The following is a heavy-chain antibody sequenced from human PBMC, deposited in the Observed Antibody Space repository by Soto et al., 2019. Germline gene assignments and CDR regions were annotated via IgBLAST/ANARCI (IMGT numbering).Heavy chain of an antibody. CDR3: ARAGIAAAGTGPSYYYYGMDV. J-gene: IGHJ6*02. Sequence: SETLSLTCTVSGGSVSSGSYYWSWIRQPPGKGLEWIGYIYYSGSTNYNPSLKSRVTISVDTSKNQFSLKLSSVTAADTAVYYCARAGIAAAGTGPSYYYYGMDVWGQGTTVTVSS. V-gene: IGHV4-61*01. D-gene: IGHD6-13*01. CDR1: GGSVSSGSYY. CDR2: IYYSGST.